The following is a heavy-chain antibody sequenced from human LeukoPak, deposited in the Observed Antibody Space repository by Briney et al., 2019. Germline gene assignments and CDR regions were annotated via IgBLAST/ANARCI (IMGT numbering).Heavy chain of an antibody. CDR2: ISSNGSTI. Sequence: GGSLRLSCAASGFIFSDYYMSWIRQAPGKGLEWVSYISSNGSTIDYADSVKGRFTISRDNAKNSLYLQMNSLRAEDTAVYYCARDLRSSGYYAFDYWGQGTLVTVSS. J-gene: IGHJ4*02. CDR1: GFIFSDYY. CDR3: ARDLRSSGYYAFDY. D-gene: IGHD3-22*01. V-gene: IGHV3-11*01.